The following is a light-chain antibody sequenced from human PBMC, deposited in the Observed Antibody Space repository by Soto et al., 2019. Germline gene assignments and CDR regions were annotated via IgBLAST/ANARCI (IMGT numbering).Light chain of an antibody. Sequence: IKLTQSPSSLSASIGDRVTITCRASQDISSFLAWYQQKPGKAPKLLIYAASTLQSGVPSRFSGSGSGTDFTLTISSLQPEDFATYFCQQLNSYPLTFGQGTRLEI. V-gene: IGKV1-9*01. J-gene: IGKJ5*01. CDR3: QQLNSYPLT. CDR1: QDISSF. CDR2: AAS.